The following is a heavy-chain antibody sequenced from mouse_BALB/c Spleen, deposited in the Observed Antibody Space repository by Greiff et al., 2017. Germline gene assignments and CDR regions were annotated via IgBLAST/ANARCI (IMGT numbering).Heavy chain of an antibody. CDR1: GFTFSSYG. CDR2: ISSGGSYT. V-gene: IGHV5-6*01. D-gene: IGHD3-3*01. Sequence: EVQRVESGGDLVKPGGSLKLSCAASGFTFSSYGMSWVRQTPDKRLEWVATISSGGSYTYYPDSVKGRFTISRDNAKNTLYLQMSSLKSEDTAMYYCARDGDSKFAYWGQGTLVTVSA. J-gene: IGHJ3*01. CDR3: ARDGDSKFAY.